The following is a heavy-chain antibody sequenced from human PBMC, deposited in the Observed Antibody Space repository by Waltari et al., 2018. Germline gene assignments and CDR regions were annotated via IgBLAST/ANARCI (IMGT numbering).Heavy chain of an antibody. CDR1: GLTFNNYG. Sequence: QVQLVASGGRVVQPGGSLRLSCATSGLTFNNYGMHWVRRTPGKGVEGLAFIRYDGSDKEYADSVKGRFSISRDNSENTLYLQMKDRRPEDTALYYCAKDGDYSLPGYDAFDIWGQGTMVTVSP. D-gene: IGHD4-17*01. CDR3: AKDGDYSLPGYDAFDI. V-gene: IGHV3-30*02. J-gene: IGHJ3*02. CDR2: IRYDGSDK.